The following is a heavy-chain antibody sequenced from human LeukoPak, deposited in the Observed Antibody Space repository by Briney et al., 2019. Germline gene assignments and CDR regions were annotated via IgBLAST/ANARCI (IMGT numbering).Heavy chain of an antibody. D-gene: IGHD3-9*01. CDR1: GYTFTSYG. V-gene: IGHV1-18*01. Sequence: ASVKVSCKASGYTFTSYGISWVRQAPGQGLEWMGWISAYNGNTNYAQKLQGRVTMTTDTSTSTAYMELRSLRSDDTAVYYSARSPHGGYFDWLSDWFDPWGQGTLVTVSS. CDR3: ARSPHGGYFDWLSDWFDP. J-gene: IGHJ5*02. CDR2: ISAYNGNT.